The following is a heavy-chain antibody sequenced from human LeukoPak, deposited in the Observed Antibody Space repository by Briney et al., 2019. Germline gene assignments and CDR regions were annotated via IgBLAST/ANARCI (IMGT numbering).Heavy chain of an antibody. Sequence: SETLSLTCTVSGGSISTYYWSWIRQPPGKGLEWIGNIYYSGSTSYNPSLKSRVTISVDTSKNQFSLKLNSVTAADTAVYHCARDGNSDWVGYWGQGTLVTVSS. CDR3: ARDGNSDWVGY. CDR1: GGSISTYY. CDR2: IYYSGST. D-gene: IGHD6-19*01. V-gene: IGHV4-59*13. J-gene: IGHJ4*02.